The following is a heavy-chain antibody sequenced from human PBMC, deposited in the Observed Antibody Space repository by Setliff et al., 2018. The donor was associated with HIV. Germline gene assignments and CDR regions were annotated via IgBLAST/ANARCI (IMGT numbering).Heavy chain of an antibody. CDR2: IYYSGST. V-gene: IGHV4-59*06. CDR1: GASISSHY. J-gene: IGHJ2*01. Sequence: SETLSLTCTVSGASISSHYWSWIRQHPGKGLEWIGYIYYSGSTAYNPSLKSRITISVDTSKSQFSLKLRSVSVADTAVYYCARRSNHGMDWYFDLWGRGTLVTVSS. CDR3: ARRSNHGMDWYFDL.